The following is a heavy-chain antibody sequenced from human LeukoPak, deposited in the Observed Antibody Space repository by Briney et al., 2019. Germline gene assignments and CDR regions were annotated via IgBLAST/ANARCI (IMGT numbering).Heavy chain of an antibody. J-gene: IGHJ4*02. CDR2: ISAYNGNT. CDR1: GYTFTSYG. D-gene: IGHD2-2*01. Sequence: ASVKFSCKASGYTFTSYGISWVRQAPGQGLEWIGWISAYNGNTNYAQKLQGRVTMTTDTSTSTAYMELRSLRSDDTAVYHCARDSDIVVVPAAFDYWGQGTLVTVSS. CDR3: ARDSDIVVVPAAFDY. V-gene: IGHV1-18*01.